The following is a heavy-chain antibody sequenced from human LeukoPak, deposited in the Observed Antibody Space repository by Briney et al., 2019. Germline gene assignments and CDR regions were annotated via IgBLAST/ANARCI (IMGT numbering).Heavy chain of an antibody. CDR3: AKGSYYDSSGSFYFDY. V-gene: IGHV3-23*01. J-gene: IGHJ4*02. D-gene: IGHD3-22*01. Sequence: GGSLRLSCAASGFTISSYAMSWVRQAPGKGLEWVSGISGSGDNTYYADSVKGRFTISRDNSKNTLYVQVNSLGTEDTAAYYCAKGSYYDSSGSFYFDYWGQGTLVTVSS. CDR1: GFTISSYA. CDR2: ISGSGDNT.